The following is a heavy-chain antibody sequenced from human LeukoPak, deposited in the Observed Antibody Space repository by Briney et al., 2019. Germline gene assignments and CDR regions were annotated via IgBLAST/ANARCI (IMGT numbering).Heavy chain of an antibody. V-gene: IGHV3-7*01. CDR1: GFTFSSYW. J-gene: IGHJ3*02. CDR2: IKQDGSEK. CDR3: ARKGSGVLLWFGELLLGAFDI. D-gene: IGHD3-10*01. Sequence: GGSLRLSSAASGFTFSSYWMSWVRPAPGKGREWGANIKQDGSEKYYVDYVKGRFTISRDNAKNSLYLQMNSLRAEDTAVYYCARKGSGVLLWFGELLLGAFDIWGQGTMVTVSS.